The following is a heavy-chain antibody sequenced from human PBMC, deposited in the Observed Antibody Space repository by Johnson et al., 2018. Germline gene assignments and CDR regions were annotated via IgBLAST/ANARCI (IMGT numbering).Heavy chain of an antibody. D-gene: IGHD3-22*01. CDR1: GYTFIGYY. CDR3: AREDYYDSRGYSSFDY. CDR2: TKPNSGAT. J-gene: IGHJ4*02. V-gene: IGHV1-2*02. Sequence: QVQLVQSGPEVKKPGASVKVSCKASGYTFIGYYIHWVRQAPGQGLEWMGWTKPNSGATNYAQKFRGRVTMTRDMSISTANMELSRLRSDDTAVYYCAREDYYDSRGYSSFDYWGQGTLVTVSS.